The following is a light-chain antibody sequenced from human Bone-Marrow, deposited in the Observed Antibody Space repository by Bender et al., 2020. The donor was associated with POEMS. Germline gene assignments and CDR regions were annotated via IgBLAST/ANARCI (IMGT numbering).Light chain of an antibody. J-gene: IGLJ2*01. CDR1: SSDVGGYNY. CDR3: GSFTSTTPVV. CDR2: DVS. V-gene: IGLV2-14*03. Sequence: QFALTQPASVSGSPEQSITISCTGTSSDVGGYNYVSWYQHFPGKAPKLLIFDVSDRSSGLSHRFSGSKSGNTASLTISGLQAEDEATYYCGSFTSTTPVVFGGGTKVTVL.